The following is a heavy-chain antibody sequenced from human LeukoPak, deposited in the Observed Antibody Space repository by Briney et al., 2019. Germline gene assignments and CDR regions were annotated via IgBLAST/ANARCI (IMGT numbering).Heavy chain of an antibody. CDR1: GGTFSSNA. D-gene: IGHD3-22*01. CDR2: IIPIFGTA. J-gene: IGHJ4*02. V-gene: IGHV1-69*05. Sequence: GASVKVSCKASGGTFSSNAISWVRQAPGQGLEWMGGIIPIFGTANYAQKFQGRVTITTDESTSTAYMELSSLRSEDTAVYYCARGSSGYLDGYFDYWGQGTLVTVSS. CDR3: ARGSSGYLDGYFDY.